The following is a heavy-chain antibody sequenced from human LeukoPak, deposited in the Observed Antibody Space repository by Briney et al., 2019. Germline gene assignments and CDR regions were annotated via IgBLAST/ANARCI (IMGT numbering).Heavy chain of an antibody. D-gene: IGHD3-3*01. Sequence: GGSLRLSCVASGFTINSNYMSWVRQAPGKGLGWVSVIYSGGSTYYADSVKGRFTISRDNPKNTLYLQMSSLRAEDTAVYYCARDRAWNYFGYWGQGTLVTVSS. CDR3: ARDRAWNYFGY. J-gene: IGHJ4*02. CDR1: GFTINSNY. V-gene: IGHV3-53*01. CDR2: IYSGGST.